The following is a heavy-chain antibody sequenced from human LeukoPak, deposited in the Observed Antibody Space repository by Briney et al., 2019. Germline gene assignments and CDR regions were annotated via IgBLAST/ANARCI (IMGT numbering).Heavy chain of an antibody. Sequence: SETLSVTCTVSGGSLSNYYWNWIRQPPGKGLEWIAYIYYSGSTNYNPSLKSRVTISLDTSKNQFSLKLSSVTTADTAVYYCARMPDILTGLDSWGQGTLVTVSS. D-gene: IGHD3-9*01. J-gene: IGHJ4*02. CDR1: GGSLSNYY. CDR2: IYYSGST. V-gene: IGHV4-59*01. CDR3: ARMPDILTGLDS.